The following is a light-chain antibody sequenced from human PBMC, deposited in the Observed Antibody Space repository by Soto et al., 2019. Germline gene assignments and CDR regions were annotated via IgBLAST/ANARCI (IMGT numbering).Light chain of an antibody. CDR1: TSNIGRST. Sequence: QSVLTQPPSASGTPGQRVTISCSGNTSNIGRSTVTWYQQFPGAAPKLLIYGNTQRPLGVPVRFSGSKSDTSASLAISGLQSEDEADYYCATWDDSLNGRVFGGGTKLTVL. CDR3: ATWDDSLNGRV. CDR2: GNT. J-gene: IGLJ3*02. V-gene: IGLV1-44*01.